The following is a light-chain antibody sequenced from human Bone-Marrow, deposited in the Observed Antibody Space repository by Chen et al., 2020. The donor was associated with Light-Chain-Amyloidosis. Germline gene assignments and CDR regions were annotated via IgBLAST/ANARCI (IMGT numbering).Light chain of an antibody. CDR3: QQYNSYPYT. J-gene: IGKJ2*01. Sequence: DIQMTQSPSTLSASVGDRVTITCRASQSISSWLAWYQQKPGKAPKILIYDASSLESGVPSRFSVIEYGTEFTLTISSLQPDDFATYYCQQYNSYPYTFGQGTKLEIK. V-gene: IGKV1-5*01. CDR2: DAS. CDR1: QSISSW.